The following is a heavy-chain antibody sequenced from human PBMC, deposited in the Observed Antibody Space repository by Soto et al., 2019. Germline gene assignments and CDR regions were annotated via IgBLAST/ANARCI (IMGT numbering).Heavy chain of an antibody. CDR2: IHWNDDK. J-gene: IGHJ4*02. D-gene: IGHD1-20*01. V-gene: IGHV2-5*01. Sequence: SGPTLVNPTQTLTLTCTFSGFSLSTSGVGVGWIRQPPGKALEWLARIHWNDDKYYKPSLESRLTISKATSKNQVVLTMTNMDPVDTATSYCEYNRWGALIYWGQGTLVTVSS. CDR3: EYNRWGALIY. CDR1: GFSLSTSGVG.